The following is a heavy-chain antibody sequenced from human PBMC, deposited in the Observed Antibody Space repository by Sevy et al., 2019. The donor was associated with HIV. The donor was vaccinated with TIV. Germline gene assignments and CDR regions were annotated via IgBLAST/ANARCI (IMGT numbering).Heavy chain of an antibody. D-gene: IGHD1-1*01. CDR2: ISFDATNK. CDR1: GFTFNRYS. CDR3: ALERLSSDVAEYFQN. Sequence: GESLKISCAASGFTFNRYSMHWVRQAPGKGLEWVATISFDATNKHYPDSVKGRFTISRDNFQISLFLQMDSLRPEDTAVYYCALERLSSDVAEYFQNWGQGTLVTVSS. J-gene: IGHJ1*01. V-gene: IGHV3-30-3*01.